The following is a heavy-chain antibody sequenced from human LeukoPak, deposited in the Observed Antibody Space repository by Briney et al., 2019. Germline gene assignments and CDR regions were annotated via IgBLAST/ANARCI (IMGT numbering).Heavy chain of an antibody. CDR2: IYSGGST. CDR1: GFTVSSNY. Sequence: PGGSLRLSCAASGFTVSSNYMSWVRQAPGKGLERVSVIYSGGSTYYADSVKGRFTISRDNSKNTLYLQMNSLRAEDTAVYYCARDYYDSSGYYPYYFDYWGQGTLVTVSS. V-gene: IGHV3-66*01. CDR3: ARDYYDSSGYYPYYFDY. J-gene: IGHJ4*02. D-gene: IGHD3-22*01.